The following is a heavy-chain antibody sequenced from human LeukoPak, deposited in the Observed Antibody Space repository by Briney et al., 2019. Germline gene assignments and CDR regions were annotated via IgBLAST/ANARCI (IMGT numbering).Heavy chain of an antibody. D-gene: IGHD6-19*01. CDR2: INPNSGGT. J-gene: IGHJ4*02. CDR3: ATRIAVAGFDY. V-gene: IGHV1-2*02. Sequence: ASVKVSCKASGYTFTGYYMHWVRQAPGQGLEWMGWINPNSGGTNYAQRFQGRVTMTRDTSISTAYMELSRLRSDGTAVYYCATRIAVAGFDYWGQGTLVTVSS. CDR1: GYTFTGYY.